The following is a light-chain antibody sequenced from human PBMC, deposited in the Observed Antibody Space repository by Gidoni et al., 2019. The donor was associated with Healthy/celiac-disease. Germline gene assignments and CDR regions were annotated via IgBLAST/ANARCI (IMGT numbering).Light chain of an antibody. CDR2: SGS. Sequence: DIVMTQSPLSLPVTPGEPASISCRSSQSLLHSNGYSYLDWYLQKPGQTPQLLICSGSNRASGVPDRFSCSGSGTDFTLKISRVEAEDVGVYYCMRALQTPRTFGQGTKVEIK. J-gene: IGKJ1*01. CDR1: QSLLHSNGYSY. V-gene: IGKV2-28*01. CDR3: MRALQTPRT.